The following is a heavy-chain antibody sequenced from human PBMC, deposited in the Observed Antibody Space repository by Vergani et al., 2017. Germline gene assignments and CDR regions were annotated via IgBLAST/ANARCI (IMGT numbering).Heavy chain of an antibody. Sequence: EVQLLESGGGLVQPGGSLRLSCAASGFTFSRYAMSWVRQAPGKGLEWVSAISGSGGSTYYADSVKGRFTISRDNSKNTLYLQMNSLRAEDTAVYYCAKGFGYCSSTSCYSQDAFDIWGQGTMVTVSS. D-gene: IGHD2-2*02. CDR1: GFTFSRYA. J-gene: IGHJ3*02. V-gene: IGHV3-23*01. CDR2: ISGSGGST. CDR3: AKGFGYCSSTSCYSQDAFDI.